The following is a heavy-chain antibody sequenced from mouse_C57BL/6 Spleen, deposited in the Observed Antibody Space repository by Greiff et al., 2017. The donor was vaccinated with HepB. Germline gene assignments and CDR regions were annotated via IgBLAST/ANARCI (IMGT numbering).Heavy chain of an antibody. J-gene: IGHJ2*01. CDR3: ARNYDYDEGDYFDY. Sequence: EVKLQESGPELVKPGASVKMSCKASGYTFTDYNMHWVKQSHGKSLEWIGYINPNNGGTSYNQKFKGKATLTVNKSSSTAYMELRSLTSEDSAVYYCARNYDYDEGDYFDYWGQGTTLTVSS. CDR2: INPNNGGT. V-gene: IGHV1-22*01. CDR1: GYTFTDYN. D-gene: IGHD2-4*01.